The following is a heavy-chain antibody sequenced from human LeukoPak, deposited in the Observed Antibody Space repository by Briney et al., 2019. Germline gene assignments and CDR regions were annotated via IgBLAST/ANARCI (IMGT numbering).Heavy chain of an antibody. D-gene: IGHD3-10*02. CDR1: GFTFSTYG. J-gene: IGHJ4*02. CDR2: ISGSGGSR. Sequence: GGSLRLSCAASGFTFSTYGMSWVRQAPGKGLEWVSGISGSGGSRFYTDSVKGRFTISRDNSKNTLYLQMNSLRAEDTAVYYCARDGFVRPLDYWGQGTLVTVSS. CDR3: ARDGFVRPLDY. V-gene: IGHV3-23*01.